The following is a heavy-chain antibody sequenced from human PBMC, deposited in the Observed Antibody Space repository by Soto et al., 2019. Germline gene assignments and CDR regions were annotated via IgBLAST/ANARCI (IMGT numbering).Heavy chain of an antibody. V-gene: IGHV4-31*03. CDR3: ARDWGRDGCFDY. Sequence: QVQLQESGPGLVKPSQTLSLTCTVSGGSISSGGYYWSWIRQHPGKGLEWIGDIYYSGSTYYNPSLKSRVTISVDTAKNQFSLKLSSVTAAATAVYYWARDWGRDGCFDYWGQGTLVTVSS. CDR2: IYYSGST. J-gene: IGHJ4*02. D-gene: IGHD3-16*01. CDR1: GGSISSGGYY.